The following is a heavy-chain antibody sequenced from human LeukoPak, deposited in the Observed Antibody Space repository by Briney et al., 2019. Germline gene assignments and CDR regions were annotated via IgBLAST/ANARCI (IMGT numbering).Heavy chain of an antibody. J-gene: IGHJ4*02. CDR3: AKVSPTYCSGGSCYGGEDY. V-gene: IGHV4-59*01. CDR2: IYYSGST. Sequence: SETLSLTCTVSGGSISSYYWSWIRQPPGKGLEGIGYIYYSGSTNYNPSLKSRVTISVDTSKNQFSLKLSSVTAADTAVYYCAKVSPTYCSGGSCYGGEDYWGQGTLVTVSS. CDR1: GGSISSYY. D-gene: IGHD2-15*01.